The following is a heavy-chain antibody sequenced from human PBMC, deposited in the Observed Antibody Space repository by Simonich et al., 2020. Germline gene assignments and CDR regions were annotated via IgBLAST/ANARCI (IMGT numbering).Heavy chain of an antibody. CDR2: ISYDGSNK. CDR1: GFTFSSYA. Sequence: QVQLVESGGGVVQPGRSLRLSCAASGFTFSSYAMHWVRQAPGEGLEWVAGISYDGSNKDYADSVKGRFTISRDNSKNTLYLQMNSLRAEDTAVYYCAREGLLLDAFDIWGQGTMVTVSS. V-gene: IGHV3-30*07. J-gene: IGHJ3*02. D-gene: IGHD2-15*01. CDR3: AREGLLLDAFDI.